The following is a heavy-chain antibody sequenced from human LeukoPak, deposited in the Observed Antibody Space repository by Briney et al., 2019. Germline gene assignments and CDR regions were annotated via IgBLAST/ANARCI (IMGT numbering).Heavy chain of an antibody. CDR3: ARKKEYSNSWVAFDI. CDR2: ISTSTGDT. V-gene: IGHV1-2*02. CDR1: GYTFTGYY. J-gene: IGHJ3*02. Sequence: GASVKVSCKASGYTFTGYYMHWVRQAPGQGPEWMGWISTSTGDTKYTQKFQGRVTLTTDTSTSTAYMELSSLRSDDTAVYYCARKKEYSNSWVAFDIWGQGTMVTVSS. D-gene: IGHD6-13*01.